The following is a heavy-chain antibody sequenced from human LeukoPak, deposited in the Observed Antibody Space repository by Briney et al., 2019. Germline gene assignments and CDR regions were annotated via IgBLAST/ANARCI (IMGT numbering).Heavy chain of an antibody. V-gene: IGHV3-53*01. CDR2: IYGGGST. J-gene: IGHJ4*02. CDR3: ARGYCSRSSCYGYFDY. Sequence: GGSLRLSCAASGFTVSSNHMSWVRQAPGKGLEWVSVIYGGGSTYYADSVKGRFTISRDNPKNTLYLQMNSLRAEDTAVYYCARGYCSRSSCYGYFDYWGQGTLVTVSS. CDR1: GFTVSSNH. D-gene: IGHD2-2*01.